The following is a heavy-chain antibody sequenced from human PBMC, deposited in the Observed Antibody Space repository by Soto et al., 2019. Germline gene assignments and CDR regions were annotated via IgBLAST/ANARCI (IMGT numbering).Heavy chain of an antibody. Sequence: QMQLLESGGGVVQPGKALRLSCAASGFAFNSHSMHWVRQAPGKGPEWLALMTSDGSSKFYADSVKGRCTISRDNSKNTLYLEMNSLRSEDTAVYYCARDRVIRYTGYELDLWGQGTLVTVSS. D-gene: IGHD3-9*01. V-gene: IGHV3-30-3*01. CDR2: MTSDGSSK. CDR1: GFAFNSHS. CDR3: ARDRVIRYTGYELDL. J-gene: IGHJ5*02.